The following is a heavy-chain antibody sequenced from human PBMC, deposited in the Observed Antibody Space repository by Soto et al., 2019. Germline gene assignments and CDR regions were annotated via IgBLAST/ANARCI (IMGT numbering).Heavy chain of an antibody. CDR2: IYGNDAK. J-gene: IGHJ4*02. CDR3: ARRYDPYYFDY. CDR1: GFSLTTNAVA. V-gene: IGHV2-5*01. Sequence: KESGPTLVKPTQTLTLTCTFSGFSLTTNAVAVGWIRQPPGKALEWLAIIYGNDAKFYSPSLKSRLTITKDTSTNQVVLTMTNMDPVDTATYYCARRYDPYYFDYWGQGTLVTVSS. D-gene: IGHD1-1*01.